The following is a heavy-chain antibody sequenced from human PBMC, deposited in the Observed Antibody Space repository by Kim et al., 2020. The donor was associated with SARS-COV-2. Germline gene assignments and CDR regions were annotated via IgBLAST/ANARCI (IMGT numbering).Heavy chain of an antibody. J-gene: IGHJ5*02. Sequence: TPALRSRLTISVDKSKNHFSLNLGSVTAADTAVYYCARLNSDSGKYFWFDPWGQGTLVTVSS. V-gene: IGHV4-4*02. D-gene: IGHD1-26*01. CDR3: ARLNSDSGKYFWFDP.